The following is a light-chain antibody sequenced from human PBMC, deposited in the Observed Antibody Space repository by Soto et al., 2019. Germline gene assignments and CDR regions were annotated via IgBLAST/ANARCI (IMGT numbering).Light chain of an antibody. V-gene: IGKV3-15*01. CDR2: GAS. J-gene: IGKJ4*02. CDR3: QHYYTTPLT. Sequence: EIVMTQSPATLSVSPGGRATLSCRASQSISDTLAWYQQKPGQAPRLLIHGASTRAPGFPARFSGSGSGTDFTLTISSLQSEDFAVYYCQHYYTTPLTFGGGTKVEIK. CDR1: QSISDT.